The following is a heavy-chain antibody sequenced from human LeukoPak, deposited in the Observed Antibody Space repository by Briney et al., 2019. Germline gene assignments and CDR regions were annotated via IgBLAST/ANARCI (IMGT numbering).Heavy chain of an antibody. V-gene: IGHV4-59*08. Sequence: PSETLSLTCTVSGGSISSYYWSWIRQPPGKGLEWIGYIYYSGSTNYNPSLKSRVTISVDTSKSQFSLKLSSVTAADTAVYYCARRQPRGPWFDPWGQGTLVTVSS. CDR3: ARRQPRGPWFDP. CDR2: IYYSGST. D-gene: IGHD3-10*01. CDR1: GGSISSYY. J-gene: IGHJ5*02.